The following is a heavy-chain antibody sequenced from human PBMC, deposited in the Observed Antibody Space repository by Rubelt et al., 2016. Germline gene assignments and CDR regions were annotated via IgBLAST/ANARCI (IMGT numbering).Heavy chain of an antibody. Sequence: APGKGLEWVSYISSSSSTIYYADSVKGRFTISRDNAKNSLYLQMNSLRDEDTAVYYCATEGNTAMVRAEYFQHWGQGTLVTVSS. D-gene: IGHD5-18*01. CDR3: ATEGNTAMVRAEYFQH. CDR2: ISSSSSTI. J-gene: IGHJ1*01. V-gene: IGHV3-48*02.